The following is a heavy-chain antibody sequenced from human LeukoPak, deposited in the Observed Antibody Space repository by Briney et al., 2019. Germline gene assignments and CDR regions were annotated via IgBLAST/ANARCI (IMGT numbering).Heavy chain of an antibody. CDR3: ARDLSGPGTTVTPYYYYGMDV. J-gene: IGHJ6*02. D-gene: IGHD4-17*01. CDR2: IIPIFGSA. CDR1: GGTFSSYA. Sequence: SVKVSCKASGGTFSSYAISWVRQAPGQGLERMGGIIPIFGSANYAQKFQGRVTITADESTSTAYMELSSLRSEDTAVYYCARDLSGPGTTVTPYYYYGMDVWGQGTTVTVSS. V-gene: IGHV1-69*13.